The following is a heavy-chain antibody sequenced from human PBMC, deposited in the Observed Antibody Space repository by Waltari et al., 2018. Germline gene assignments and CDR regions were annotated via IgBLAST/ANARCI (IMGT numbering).Heavy chain of an antibody. V-gene: IGHV3-23*04. Sequence: EVRLVESGGGLVQPGGSLTLSCAASGFTFSNYGMSWVLQAPGKGLGGVSTSSGSGGTTFYADSVKGRLTRSKENSKNTLFLQMNSLRFDDTAEYYCAKSTGSYYEVFDYWGRGTLVTVSS. CDR3: AKSTGSYYEVFDY. J-gene: IGHJ4*02. CDR1: GFTFSNYG. CDR2: SSGSGGTT. D-gene: IGHD1-26*01.